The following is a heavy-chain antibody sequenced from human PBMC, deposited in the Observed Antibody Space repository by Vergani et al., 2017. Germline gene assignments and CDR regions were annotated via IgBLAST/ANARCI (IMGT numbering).Heavy chain of an antibody. Sequence: VQLQESGPGLVKPSETLSLTCSVSGGSMSGYYWSWIRQPPGKGLEWVGSIKSKNDGGTTYYAAPVKGKFTISRDHSKNTLYLQINSLKTEDTAVYYCTTDNQQSSLGHCSVTNCYGGVFDIWGQGTVVTVSS. CDR1: GGSMSGYY. J-gene: IGHJ3*02. CDR2: IKSKNDGGTT. CDR3: TTDNQQSSLGHCSVTNCYGGVFDI. D-gene: IGHD2-15*01. V-gene: IGHV3-15*01.